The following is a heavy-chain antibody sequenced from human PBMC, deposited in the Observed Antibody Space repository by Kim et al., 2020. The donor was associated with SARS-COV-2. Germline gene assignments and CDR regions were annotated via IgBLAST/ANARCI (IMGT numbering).Heavy chain of an antibody. Sequence: GGSLRLSCAASGFTFSSYGMHWVRQAPGKGLEWVAVISYDGSNKYYADSVKGRFTISRDNSKNTLYLQMNSLRAEDTAVYYCAKLGLSEGGFDYWGQGTLVTVSS. CDR2: ISYDGSNK. J-gene: IGHJ4*02. CDR1: GFTFSSYG. D-gene: IGHD3-16*01. CDR3: AKLGLSEGGFDY. V-gene: IGHV3-30*18.